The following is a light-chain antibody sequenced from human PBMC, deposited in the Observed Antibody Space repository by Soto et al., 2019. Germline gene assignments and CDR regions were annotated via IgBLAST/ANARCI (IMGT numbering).Light chain of an antibody. J-gene: IGLJ1*01. CDR1: SSNIGSNT. Sequence: QSVLTQPPSASGTPGQRVTISCSGSSSNIGSNTVNWYQQLPGTAPKLLIYSNNQRPSRVPDRFSGSKSGTSASLAISGLQSEDEADYYCAAWDDSLNGHVFGTGTKLTVL. CDR2: SNN. V-gene: IGLV1-44*01. CDR3: AAWDDSLNGHV.